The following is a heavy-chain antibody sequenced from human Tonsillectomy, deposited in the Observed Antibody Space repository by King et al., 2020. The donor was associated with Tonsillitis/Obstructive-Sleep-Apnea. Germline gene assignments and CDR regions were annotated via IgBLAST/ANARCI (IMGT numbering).Heavy chain of an antibody. Sequence: LQLQESGPGLVKPSETLSLTCTVSGGSISSSSYYWGWIRQPPGKGLEWIGSIYYSGSTYYNPSLKSRVTISVDTSKNNFSLKLSSVTAADTAVYYCARGVDGSRTSCQRWVWGKGTTVTVSS. CDR1: GGSISSSSYY. CDR3: ARGVDGSRTSCQRWV. J-gene: IGHJ6*04. D-gene: IGHD2-2*01. V-gene: IGHV4-39*02. CDR2: IYYSGST.